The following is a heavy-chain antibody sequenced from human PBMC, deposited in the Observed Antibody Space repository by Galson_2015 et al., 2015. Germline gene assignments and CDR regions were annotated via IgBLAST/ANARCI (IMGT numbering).Heavy chain of an antibody. Sequence: SPRLSCAASEFTFSRSAMHWVRQAPGKGLEYVSAVSSNGGSTYYAVSVKGRFTISRDNSKNTLYLQMSSLRAEDTAVYYCVKDGATIFDYWGQGTLVTVSS. V-gene: IGHV3-64D*08. CDR3: VKDGATIFDY. CDR1: EFTFSRSA. J-gene: IGHJ4*02. D-gene: IGHD5-12*01. CDR2: VSSNGGST.